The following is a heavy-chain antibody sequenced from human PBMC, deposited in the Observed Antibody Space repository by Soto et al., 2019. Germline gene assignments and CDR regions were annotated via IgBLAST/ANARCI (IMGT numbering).Heavy chain of an antibody. CDR1: GGTFSSYA. Sequence: SVKVSCKASGGTFSSYAISWVRQAPGQGLEWMGGIIPIFGTANYAQKFQGRVTITADKSTSTAYMELSSLRSEDTAVYYCAGTLYSNYVPYYYGMDVWGQGTTVT. CDR3: AGTLYSNYVPYYYGMDV. J-gene: IGHJ6*02. CDR2: IIPIFGTA. D-gene: IGHD4-4*01. V-gene: IGHV1-69*06.